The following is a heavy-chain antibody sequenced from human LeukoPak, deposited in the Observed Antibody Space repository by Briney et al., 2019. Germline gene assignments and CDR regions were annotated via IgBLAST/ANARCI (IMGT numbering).Heavy chain of an antibody. CDR2: IYHSGST. Sequence: SETLSLTCAVSGGSISSGGYSWSWIRQPPGKGLEWIGYIYHSGSTYYNPSLKSRVTISVDTSMNQFSLKLSFVTTADTAVYYCARALGYCSGGSCTRGYNWFDPWGQGTLVTVSS. V-gene: IGHV4-30-2*01. J-gene: IGHJ5*02. CDR1: GGSISSGGYS. CDR3: ARALGYCSGGSCTRGYNWFDP. D-gene: IGHD2-15*01.